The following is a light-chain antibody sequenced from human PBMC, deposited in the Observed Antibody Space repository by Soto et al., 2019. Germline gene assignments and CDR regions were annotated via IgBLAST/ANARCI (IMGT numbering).Light chain of an antibody. CDR1: QSVNNY. J-gene: IGKJ4*01. Sequence: EIVLTQSPATLSLSPGERATLSCRASQSVNNYLAWYQQKPGQAPRLLIYDAFNRAISIPARFSGSGSGTDFTLTISSLEPEDCAVYYCQQRSNWPLTFGGGTKFEIK. V-gene: IGKV3-11*01. CDR2: DAF. CDR3: QQRSNWPLT.